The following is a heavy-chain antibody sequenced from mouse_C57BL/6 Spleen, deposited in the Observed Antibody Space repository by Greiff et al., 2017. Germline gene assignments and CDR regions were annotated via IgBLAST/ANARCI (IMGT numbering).Heavy chain of an antibody. CDR3: ASGGNYLYARDY. CDR2: IYPGDGDT. D-gene: IGHD1-1*02. J-gene: IGHJ4*01. CDR1: GYAFSSYW. V-gene: IGHV1-80*01. Sequence: QVQLQQSGAELVKPGASVKISCKASGYAFSSYWMNWVKQRPGKGLEWIGQIYPGDGDTNYNGKFKGKATLTADKSSSTAYIQLSSLTSEDSAVYFCASGGNYLYARDYWGQGTSGTVSS.